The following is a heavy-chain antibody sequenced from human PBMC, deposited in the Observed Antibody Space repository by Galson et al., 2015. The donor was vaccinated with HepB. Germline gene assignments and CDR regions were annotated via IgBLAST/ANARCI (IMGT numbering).Heavy chain of an antibody. CDR1: GYSFASHW. Sequence: QSGAEVKKPGESLKISCKGSGYSFASHWIGWVRQMPGKGLEWMGNIYPGDSETRNSPSIQGQATISADKSISTAYMVLSRLTSDDTAVYYCAAARSGWPPPGLDFWGQGTLVTVSS. D-gene: IGHD6-19*01. J-gene: IGHJ4*02. CDR3: AAARSGWPPPGLDF. CDR2: IYPGDSET. V-gene: IGHV5-51*01.